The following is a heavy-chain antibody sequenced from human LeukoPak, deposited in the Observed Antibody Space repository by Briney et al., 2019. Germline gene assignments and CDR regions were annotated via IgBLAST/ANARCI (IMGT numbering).Heavy chain of an antibody. CDR1: GVTLGTYA. CDR2: ISSSGSGGNT. CDR3: AKDRTMGVSYWYFDL. D-gene: IGHD3-10*01. Sequence: GGSLRLSCAASGVTLGTYAMSWARQAPGKGLEWVSGISSSGSGGNTYYADSVKGRFTISRDSSKNTLFLHMNTLRAEDTAIYYCAKDRTMGVSYWYFDLWGRGTLVTVSS. J-gene: IGHJ2*01. V-gene: IGHV3-23*01.